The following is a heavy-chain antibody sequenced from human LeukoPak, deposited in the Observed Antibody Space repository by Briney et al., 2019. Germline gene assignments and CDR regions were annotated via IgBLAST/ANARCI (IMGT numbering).Heavy chain of an antibody. V-gene: IGHV1-46*01. Sequence: GASVKVSCKASGYTFTSYYMHWVRQAPGQGLEWMGIINPSGGSTNYAQKFQGRVTMTRDTSTSTVYMELSSLRSEDTAVYYCAKDLYHRYYHNSGHAFDYWGQGTLATVSS. J-gene: IGHJ4*02. CDR3: AKDLYHRYYHNSGHAFDY. D-gene: IGHD3-22*01. CDR2: INPSGGST. CDR1: GYTFTSYY.